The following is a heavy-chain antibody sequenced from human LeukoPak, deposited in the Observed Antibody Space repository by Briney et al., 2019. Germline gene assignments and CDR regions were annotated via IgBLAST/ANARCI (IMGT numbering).Heavy chain of an antibody. Sequence: ASVKVSFKASGYTFTSYGISWVRQAPGQRLEWMGWINAGNDKTKYSQKFQDRVTITRDTSASTAYVELSSLRSEDTAVYYCARGNDYGDPQLDAFDYWGQGTLVTVSS. V-gene: IGHV1-3*01. D-gene: IGHD4-17*01. CDR2: INAGNDKT. CDR3: ARGNDYGDPQLDAFDY. CDR1: GYTFTSYG. J-gene: IGHJ4*02.